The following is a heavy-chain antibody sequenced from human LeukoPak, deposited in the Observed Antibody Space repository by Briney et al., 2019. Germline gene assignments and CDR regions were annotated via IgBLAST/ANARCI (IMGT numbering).Heavy chain of an antibody. V-gene: IGHV1-69*05. CDR1: GGTFSSYA. CDR3: ARGGYPTDDAFDI. CDR2: IIPIFGTA. J-gene: IGHJ3*02. Sequence: SVKVSCKASGGTFSSYAISWVRQAPGQGLEWMGGIIPIFGTANYAQKFQGRVTLATDESTSTAYMELSSLRSEDTAVYYCARGGYPTDDAFDIWGQGTMVTVSS. D-gene: IGHD3-22*01.